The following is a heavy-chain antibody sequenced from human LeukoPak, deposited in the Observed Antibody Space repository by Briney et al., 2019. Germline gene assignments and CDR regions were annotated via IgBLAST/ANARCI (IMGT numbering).Heavy chain of an antibody. CDR2: ISSSSSTI. J-gene: IGHJ4*02. Sequence: PGGSLRLSCAASGFTFSSYSMNWVRQAPGKGLEWVSYISSSSSTIYYADSVKGRFTISRDNAKNSLYLQMNSPRAEDTAVYYCARDLMITFGGVIVPFDYWGQGTLVTVSS. CDR3: ARDLMITFGGVIVPFDY. V-gene: IGHV3-48*01. D-gene: IGHD3-16*02. CDR1: GFTFSSYS.